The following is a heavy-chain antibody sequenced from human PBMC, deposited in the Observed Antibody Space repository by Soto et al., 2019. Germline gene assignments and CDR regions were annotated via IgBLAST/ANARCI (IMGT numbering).Heavy chain of an antibody. CDR1: GGSFSGYY. Sequence: SETLSLTCAVYGGSFSGYYWSWIRQPPGKGLEWIGEINHSGSTNYNPSLKSRVTISVDTSKNQFSLKLSSVTAADTAVYYCARGLVPAAIGGQSWFDPWGQGTLVTVSS. J-gene: IGHJ5*02. V-gene: IGHV4-34*01. CDR2: INHSGST. D-gene: IGHD2-2*02. CDR3: ARGLVPAAIGGQSWFDP.